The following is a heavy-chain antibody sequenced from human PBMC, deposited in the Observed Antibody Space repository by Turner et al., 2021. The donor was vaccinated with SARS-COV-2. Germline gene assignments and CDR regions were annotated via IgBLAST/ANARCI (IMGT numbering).Heavy chain of an antibody. V-gene: IGHV4-39*01. CDR2: IDYSGST. CDR1: VCSIRSSSYY. CDR3: AEGRIMITFGGVFPNWFDP. D-gene: IGHD3-16*01. J-gene: IGHJ5*02. Sequence: QLQLQESGPGLVMPSETLSLTCTVSVCSIRSSSYYWGWIRQPPGKGLGWIGGIDYSGSTYYNPSLKSRVTISVDTSKNQFAQKLRSETAADTAVYNCAEGRIMITFGGVFPNWFDPWGQGTLVTVSS.